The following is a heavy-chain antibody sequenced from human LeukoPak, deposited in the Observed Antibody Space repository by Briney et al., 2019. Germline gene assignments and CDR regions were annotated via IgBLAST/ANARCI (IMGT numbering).Heavy chain of an antibody. J-gene: IGHJ6*03. Sequence: ASVKVSCKASGYIFTDYYIHWVRQAPGQGLEWMGCINPNSGGTNYAQKFQGRVTMTRDTSISTAYMELSRLRSDDTAVYYCARGGIAARRNFYYYYYMDVWGKGTTVTVSS. CDR1: GYIFTDYY. CDR3: ARGGIAARRNFYYYYYMDV. V-gene: IGHV1-2*02. CDR2: INPNSGGT. D-gene: IGHD6-6*01.